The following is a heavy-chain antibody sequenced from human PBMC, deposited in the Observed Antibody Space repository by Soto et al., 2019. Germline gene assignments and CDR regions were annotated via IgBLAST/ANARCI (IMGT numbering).Heavy chain of an antibody. Sequence: EVQLVESGGGLVQPGGYLRLSCAASGFTFSSYWMHWVRQAPGKGLVWVSRINSDGSSTSYADSVKGRFTIFRDNAKNTLYLQMNSLRAEDTAVYYCAIRASYYDSSGYFDYWGQGTLVTVSS. CDR3: AIRASYYDSSGYFDY. V-gene: IGHV3-74*01. CDR2: INSDGSST. J-gene: IGHJ4*02. CDR1: GFTFSSYW. D-gene: IGHD3-22*01.